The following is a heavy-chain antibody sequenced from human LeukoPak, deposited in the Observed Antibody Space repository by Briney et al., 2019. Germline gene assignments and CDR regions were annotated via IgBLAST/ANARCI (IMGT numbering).Heavy chain of an antibody. CDR2: ISGSGGST. CDR3: AKGPYCGGDCYSGEDY. Sequence: PGGSLRLSCAASGFTFSSYAMSWVRQAPGKGLEWVSAISGSGGSTYYADSVKGRFTISRDNSKNTLYLQVNSLRAEDTAVYYCAKGPYCGGDCYSGEDYWGQGTLVTVSS. CDR1: GFTFSSYA. D-gene: IGHD2-21*01. J-gene: IGHJ4*02. V-gene: IGHV3-23*01.